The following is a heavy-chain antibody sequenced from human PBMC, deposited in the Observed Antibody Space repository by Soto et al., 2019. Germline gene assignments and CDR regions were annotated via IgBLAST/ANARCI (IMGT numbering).Heavy chain of an antibody. J-gene: IGHJ6*03. V-gene: IGHV1-8*01. CDR3: ARGIVVVPAAISGYYYYYYMDV. D-gene: IGHD2-2*01. Sequence: GASVKVSCKASGYTFTSYDIKWGRQATGQGVEWMGWMNPNSGNTGYAQKFQGRVTMTRNTSISTAYMELSSLRSEDTAVYYCARGIVVVPAAISGYYYYYYMDVWGKGTTVTVSS. CDR1: GYTFTSYD. CDR2: MNPNSGNT.